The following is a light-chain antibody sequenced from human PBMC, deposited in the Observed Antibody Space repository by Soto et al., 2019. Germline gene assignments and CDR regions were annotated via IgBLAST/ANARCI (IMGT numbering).Light chain of an antibody. J-gene: IGKJ5*01. CDR1: QGISSA. Sequence: AIQLTQSPSSLSASVGDRVTITCRASQGISSALAWYQQQPGKAPKLLIYDASSLESVVPSRFSGSGSGTDFTLTISSLQPDDFATYYCQQFNSYPLITFGLGTRLEIK. V-gene: IGKV1-13*02. CDR2: DAS. CDR3: QQFNSYPLIT.